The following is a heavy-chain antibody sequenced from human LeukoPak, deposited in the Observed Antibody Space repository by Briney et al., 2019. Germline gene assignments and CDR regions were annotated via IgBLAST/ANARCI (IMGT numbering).Heavy chain of an antibody. Sequence: GGSLRLSCAASGFTFSDYYMSWIRQAPGKGLEWVSYISSSGSTIYYADSVKGRFTISRDNAKNSLYLQMNSLRAEDTAVYFCARWYYYDSSGYNYWGQGTLVTVSS. J-gene: IGHJ4*02. CDR1: GFTFSDYY. CDR3: ARWYYYDSSGYNY. V-gene: IGHV3-11*01. D-gene: IGHD3-22*01. CDR2: ISSSGSTI.